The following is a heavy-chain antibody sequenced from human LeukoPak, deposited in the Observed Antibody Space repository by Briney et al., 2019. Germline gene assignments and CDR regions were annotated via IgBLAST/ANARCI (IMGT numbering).Heavy chain of an antibody. J-gene: IGHJ3*02. V-gene: IGHV4-59*01. Sequence: SETLSLTCTVSGGSISSYYWSWIRQPPGKGLEWIGYIYYSGSTNYNPSLKSRVTISVDTSKNQFSLKLSSVTAADTAVYYCARDQSVGSDYYDSSAEGAFDIWGQGTMVTVSS. D-gene: IGHD3-22*01. CDR3: ARDQSVGSDYYDSSAEGAFDI. CDR2: IYYSGST. CDR1: GGSISSYY.